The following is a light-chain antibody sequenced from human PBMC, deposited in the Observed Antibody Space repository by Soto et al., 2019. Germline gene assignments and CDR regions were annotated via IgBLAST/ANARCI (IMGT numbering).Light chain of an antibody. CDR3: QQYTNWPRT. Sequence: RLMTHAPSTLSVSPVERATLSCMASQSVSSNLAWYQQKPGQAPRLLIYGASTRATGIPARFSGSGSGTEFTLTISSLQSEDFAVYYCQQYTNWPRTFGQGTKVDIK. J-gene: IGKJ1*01. CDR1: QSVSSN. CDR2: GAS. V-gene: IGKV3-15*01.